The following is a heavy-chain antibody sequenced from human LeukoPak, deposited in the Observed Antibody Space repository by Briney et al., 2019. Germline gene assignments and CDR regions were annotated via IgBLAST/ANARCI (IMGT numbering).Heavy chain of an antibody. D-gene: IGHD3-10*01. V-gene: IGHV4-59*01. CDR2: IYNSGST. Sequence: SETLSLTCTVSGGSISSYYWSWIRQPPGKGLEWIGYIYNSGSTNYNPSLKSRVTISVDTSKNQFSLKLSSVTVADTAVYYCARHREDYYGSGRQTYFDYWGQGTLVTVSS. CDR3: ARHREDYYGSGRQTYFDY. J-gene: IGHJ4*02. CDR1: GGSISSYY.